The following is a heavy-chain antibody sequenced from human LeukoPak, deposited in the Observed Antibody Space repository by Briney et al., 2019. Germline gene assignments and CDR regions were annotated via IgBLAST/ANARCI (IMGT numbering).Heavy chain of an antibody. CDR1: GFTFSNAW. J-gene: IGHJ4*02. CDR2: IKRKNDGGAT. Sequence: GGSLRLSCAVSGFTFSNAWMTWVRQAPGKGLEWVGRIKRKNDGGATDYATPVKGRFTISRDDSINTLYLQMNSLKTEDTAVYYCSSSGSRWDYFDYWGQGALVTVSS. CDR3: SSSGSRWDYFDY. D-gene: IGHD6-13*01. V-gene: IGHV3-15*01.